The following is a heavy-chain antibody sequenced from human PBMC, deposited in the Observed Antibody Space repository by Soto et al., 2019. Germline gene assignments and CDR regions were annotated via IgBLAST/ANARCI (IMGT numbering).Heavy chain of an antibody. J-gene: IGHJ4*02. CDR1: GFTFSSYI. CDR3: ARELVSFEILTGYLGVSQYFDY. Sequence: GGSLRLSCAASGFTFSSYIMNWVRQTPGKGLEWVSHISSSSSTIYYADSVKGRFTISRDNAKNSLYLQMNSLRAEDTAVYYCARELVSFEILTGYLGVSQYFDYWGQGTLVTVSS. CDR2: ISSSSSTI. D-gene: IGHD3-9*01. V-gene: IGHV3-48*01.